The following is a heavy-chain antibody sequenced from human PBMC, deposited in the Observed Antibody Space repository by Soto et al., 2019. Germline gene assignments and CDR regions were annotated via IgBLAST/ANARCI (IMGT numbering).Heavy chain of an antibody. CDR1: GFTFSSYA. D-gene: IGHD3-16*01. CDR3: TKGAEGGAYYGVDV. J-gene: IGHJ6*02. Sequence: GGSLRLSCAASGFTFSSYAMSWVRQAPGKGLEWVAVTPYDGSHKYYVDSVKGRFTISRDNSKNTLYLQMNSLRPEDTAVYYCTKGAEGGAYYGVDVWGQGTMVTVSS. V-gene: IGHV3-30*18. CDR2: TPYDGSHK.